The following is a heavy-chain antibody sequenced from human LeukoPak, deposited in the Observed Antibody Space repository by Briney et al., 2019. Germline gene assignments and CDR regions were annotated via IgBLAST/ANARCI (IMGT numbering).Heavy chain of an antibody. CDR2: INHSGST. CDR1: GGSFSGYY. J-gene: IGHJ4*02. CDR3: ARGLAATPRD. Sequence: SETLSLTCAVYGGSFSGYYWSWIRQPPGKGLEWIGEINHSGSTNYNPSLKGRVTISVDTSKNQFSLKLSSVTAADTAVYYCARGLAATPRDWGQGTLVTVSS. V-gene: IGHV4-34*01. D-gene: IGHD6-13*01.